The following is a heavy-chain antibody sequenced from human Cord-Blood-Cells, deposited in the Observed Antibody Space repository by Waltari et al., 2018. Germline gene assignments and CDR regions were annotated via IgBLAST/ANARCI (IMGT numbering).Heavy chain of an antibody. CDR1: GGSTSSSY. J-gene: IGHJ2*01. Sequence: QVQLQESGPGLVKPSETLSLTCTVSGGSTSSSYLSWIRQPPGKGLEWIGYIYYSGSTNYNPSLKSRVTISVDTSKNQFSLKLSSVTAADTAVYYCARVTIFGVVTPYWYFDLWGRGTLVTVSS. CDR2: IYYSGST. CDR3: ARVTIFGVVTPYWYFDL. V-gene: IGHV4-59*01. D-gene: IGHD3-3*01.